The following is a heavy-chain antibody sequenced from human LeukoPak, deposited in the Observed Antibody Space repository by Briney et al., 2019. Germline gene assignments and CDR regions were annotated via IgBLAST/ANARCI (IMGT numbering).Heavy chain of an antibody. V-gene: IGHV4-59*01. D-gene: IGHD3-10*01. CDR1: GGSISSYY. CDR2: IYYSGST. J-gene: IGHJ5*02. CDR3: ARGGRFGVGFIS. Sequence: SETLSLTCTASGGSISSYYWSWIRQPPGKGLEWIGYIYYSGSTNYNPSLESRVTISVDTSKNQFSLKLSSVTAADTAVYYCARGGRFGVGFISWGQGTLVTVSS.